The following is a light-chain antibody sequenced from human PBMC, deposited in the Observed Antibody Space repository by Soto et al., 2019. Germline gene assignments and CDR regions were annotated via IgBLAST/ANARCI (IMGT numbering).Light chain of an antibody. Sequence: ESVLTQSPGTLSLSPGERATLSCRASQSVSNRYFAWYQQKPGQAPRLLIYGISSRATGIPDRFSGSGSGKDFTLTISRLAPEDFVVYYCQQYSTLPHTFGQGTQQEVK. J-gene: IGKJ2*01. CDR1: QSVSNRY. V-gene: IGKV3-20*01. CDR3: QQYSTLPHT. CDR2: GIS.